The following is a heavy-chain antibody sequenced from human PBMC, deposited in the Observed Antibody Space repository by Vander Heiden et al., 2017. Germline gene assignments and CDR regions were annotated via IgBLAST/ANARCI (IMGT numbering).Heavy chain of an antibody. D-gene: IGHD2-2*01. CDR2: INPSGGST. CDR3: ARDVTSSARWYYYYGMDV. Sequence: QVQLVQSGAAVKKPGASVTVSCKASGYTFTSYYMHWVRQAPGQGLEWMGIINPSGGSTSYAQKFQGRVTMTRDTSTSTVYMELSSLRSEDTAVYYCARDVTSSARWYYYYGMDVWGQGTTVTVSS. V-gene: IGHV1-46*01. J-gene: IGHJ6*02. CDR1: GYTFTSYY.